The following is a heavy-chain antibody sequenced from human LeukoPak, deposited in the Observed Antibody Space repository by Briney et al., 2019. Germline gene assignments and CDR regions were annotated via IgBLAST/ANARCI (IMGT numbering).Heavy chain of an antibody. CDR3: ARALMTLVRGVPRTTWFDP. Sequence: PSGTLTLTCAASGCTFSSYYLTWVRQAPGKGLEWIGEINESGTTNYNPSLDNRVTISVDRSKNQFSLKVTSLTAADTAVFYCARALMTLVRGVPRTTWFDPWGPGTLVTVSS. J-gene: IGHJ5*02. CDR1: GCTFSSYY. CDR2: INESGTT. V-gene: IGHV4-34*01. D-gene: IGHD3-10*01.